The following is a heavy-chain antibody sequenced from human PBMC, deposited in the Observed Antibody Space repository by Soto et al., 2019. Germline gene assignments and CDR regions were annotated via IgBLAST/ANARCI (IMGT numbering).Heavy chain of an antibody. CDR3: ARDAYSTWSLDMDV. D-gene: IGHD2-8*01. J-gene: IGHJ6*02. CDR2: IWYDGSNT. CDR1: GFTFSSYG. V-gene: IGHV3-33*01. Sequence: QVQLVESGGGVVQPGRSLRLSCAASGFTFSSYGMHWVRQAPGKGLEWVAIIWYDGSNTHYADFAKGRFTISKDNSKNTLYLEMNSLGAEDTAVYYCARDAYSTWSLDMDVGGQGTTVIVAS.